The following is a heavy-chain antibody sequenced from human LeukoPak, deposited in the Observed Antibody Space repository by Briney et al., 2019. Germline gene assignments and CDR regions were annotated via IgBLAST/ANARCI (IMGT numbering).Heavy chain of an antibody. V-gene: IGHV3-66*02. D-gene: IGHD2-8*01. Sequence: GGSLRLSCAASGFTFSSYAMSWVRQAPGKGLEWVSVIYSGGSTYYADSVKGRFTISGDKSKNTLYLQMNSLRPEDTAVYYCARGSRNVYFDYWGQGTLVTVSS. CDR1: GFTFSSYA. CDR2: IYSGGST. J-gene: IGHJ4*02. CDR3: ARGSRNVYFDY.